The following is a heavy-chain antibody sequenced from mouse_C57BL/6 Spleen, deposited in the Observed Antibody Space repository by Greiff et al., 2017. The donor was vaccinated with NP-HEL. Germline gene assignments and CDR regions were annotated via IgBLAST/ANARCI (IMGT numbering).Heavy chain of an antibody. Sequence: QVQLQQSGAELVRPGASVTLSCKASGYTFTDYEMHWVKQTPVHGLEWIGAIDPETGGTAYNQKFKGKAILTADKSSSTAYMELRSLTSEDSAVYYCAPVRLRRGPGFAYWGQGTLVTVSA. CDR1: GYTFTDYE. V-gene: IGHV1-15*01. D-gene: IGHD2-4*01. CDR3: APVRLRRGPGFAY. J-gene: IGHJ3*01. CDR2: IDPETGGT.